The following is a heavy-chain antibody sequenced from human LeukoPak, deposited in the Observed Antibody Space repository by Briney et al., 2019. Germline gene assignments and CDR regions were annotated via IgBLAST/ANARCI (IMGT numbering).Heavy chain of an antibody. CDR2: INNDGSST. Sequence: GWSLRLSCASSGFTFSSYWMHWVRQAPGKGLVWVSRINNDGSSTSYADSVKGRFTIYRHNAKNTLYLQMNSLRDEDKAVYYCARDQDSVDQLLWLGELLGNKFDYWGQGTLVTVSS. CDR1: GFTFSSYW. CDR3: ARDQDSVDQLLWLGELLGNKFDY. D-gene: IGHD3-10*01. J-gene: IGHJ4*02. V-gene: IGHV3-74*01.